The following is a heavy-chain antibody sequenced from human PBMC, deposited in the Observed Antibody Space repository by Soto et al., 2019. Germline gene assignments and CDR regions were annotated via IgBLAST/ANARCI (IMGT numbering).Heavy chain of an antibody. CDR3: ARVKWEPPKHGRGWSDP. Sequence: ASVKVSCKASGYTFTSYGISWVRQAPGQGLEWMGWISAYNGNTNYAQKLQGRVTMTTDTSTSTAYMELRSLRSDDTAVYYCARVKWEPPKHGRGWSDPWGQGTLVTVSS. V-gene: IGHV1-18*01. D-gene: IGHD1-26*01. J-gene: IGHJ5*02. CDR1: GYTFTSYG. CDR2: ISAYNGNT.